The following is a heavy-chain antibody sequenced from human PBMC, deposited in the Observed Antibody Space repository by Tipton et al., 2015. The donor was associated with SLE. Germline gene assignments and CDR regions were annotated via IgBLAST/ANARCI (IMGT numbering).Heavy chain of an antibody. V-gene: IGHV3-21*05. CDR3: AKDKFPYDRSGYYQFDY. D-gene: IGHD3-22*01. CDR2: ISSSSSYT. Sequence: GSLRLSCAASGFTFSSYGMSWVRQAPGKGLEWVSYISSSSSYTNYADSVKGRFTISRDNAKNSLYLQMNSLRAEDTAVYYCAKDKFPYDRSGYYQFDYWGKGTLVTVSS. J-gene: IGHJ4*02. CDR1: GFTFSSYG.